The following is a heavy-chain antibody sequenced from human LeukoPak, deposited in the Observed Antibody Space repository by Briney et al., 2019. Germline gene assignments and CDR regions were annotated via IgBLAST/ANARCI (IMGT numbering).Heavy chain of an antibody. Sequence: SETLSLTCTVSGGSISSYYWSWIRQPPGKGLEWHGYIYYSGSTNYNPSLKSRVTISVDTSKNQFSLKLSSVTAADTAVYYCARDGWDYYGSGSPDAFDIWGQGTMVTVSS. D-gene: IGHD3-10*01. J-gene: IGHJ3*02. CDR2: IYYSGST. CDR3: ARDGWDYYGSGSPDAFDI. V-gene: IGHV4-59*01. CDR1: GGSISSYY.